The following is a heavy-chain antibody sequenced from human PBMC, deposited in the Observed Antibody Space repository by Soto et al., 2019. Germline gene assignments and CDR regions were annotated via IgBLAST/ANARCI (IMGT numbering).Heavy chain of an antibody. CDR1: GYTFTSYG. D-gene: IGHD5-18*01. Sequence: ASVKVSCKASGYTFTSYGISWVRQAPGQGLEWMGWISAYNGNTDYAQKLQGRVTMTTDTSTSTAYMELRSLRSDDTAVYYCARGWIQIWHYNYYYYYGMDVWGQATKVPVSS. CDR3: ARGWIQIWHYNYYYYYGMDV. J-gene: IGHJ6*02. V-gene: IGHV1-18*04. CDR2: ISAYNGNT.